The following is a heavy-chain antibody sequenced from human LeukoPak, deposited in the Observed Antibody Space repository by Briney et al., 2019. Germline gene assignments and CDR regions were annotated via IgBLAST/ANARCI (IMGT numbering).Heavy chain of an antibody. V-gene: IGHV3-23*01. CDR3: VKGFVHPTYYFDY. CDR1: GFTFSNYA. J-gene: IGHJ4*02. Sequence: SGGSLRLSCAASGFTFSNYAMMGVRQAPGKRLEWVSSITGSGDGTYYADSVRGRFTISRDNSENTLYLQLNSLRAEDTAVYFCVKGFVHPTYYFDYWGQGTLVTVSS. CDR2: ITGSGDGT. D-gene: IGHD3-10*01.